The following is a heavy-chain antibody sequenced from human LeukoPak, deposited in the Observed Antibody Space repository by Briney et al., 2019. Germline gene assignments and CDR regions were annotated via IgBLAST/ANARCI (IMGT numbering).Heavy chain of an antibody. D-gene: IGHD4-23*01. CDR3: ARVQFDYGGNEMAFDI. CDR1: GFTFSSYW. Sequence: GGSLRLSCAASGFTFSSYWMHWVRQAPGKGLVWVSRINSDGSSTSYADSVKGRFTISRDNAKNTLYLQMNSLRAEDTAVYYCARVQFDYGGNEMAFDIWGQGTMVTVSS. CDR2: INSDGSST. J-gene: IGHJ3*02. V-gene: IGHV3-74*01.